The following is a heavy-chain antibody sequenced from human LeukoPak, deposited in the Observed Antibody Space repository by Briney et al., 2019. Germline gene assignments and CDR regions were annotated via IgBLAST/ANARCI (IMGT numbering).Heavy chain of an antibody. D-gene: IGHD5-18*01. CDR2: ISSSSYI. CDR1: GFIFSNFR. CDR3: ARGAMVMGGGIFDY. V-gene: IGHV3-21*01. J-gene: IGHJ4*02. Sequence: GGSLRLSCVASGFIFSNFRMDWVRQAPGKGLEWVSSISSSSYIYYADSVKGRFTISRDNAKNSLYLQMNSLRAEDTAVYYCARGAMVMGGGIFDYWGQGTLVTVSS.